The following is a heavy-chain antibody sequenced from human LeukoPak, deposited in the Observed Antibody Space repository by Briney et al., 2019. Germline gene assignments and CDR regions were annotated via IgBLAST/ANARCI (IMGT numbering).Heavy chain of an antibody. J-gene: IGHJ3*02. CDR3: ARRLASANDAFDI. D-gene: IGHD6-13*01. CDR2: ISSGTYI. V-gene: IGHV3-21*01. Sequence: PGGSLRLSCAASGFTFSSYSMNWVRQAPGKGLEWVSSISSGTYIYYGDSLTGRFTISRDNAKNSLYPQMNSLRAEDTAVYYCARRLASANDAFDIWVEGTMVTVSS. CDR1: GFTFSSYS.